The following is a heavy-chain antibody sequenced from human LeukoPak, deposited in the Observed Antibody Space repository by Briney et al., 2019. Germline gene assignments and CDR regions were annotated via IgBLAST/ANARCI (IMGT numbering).Heavy chain of an antibody. CDR1: GGSISRNC. CDR3: ARDLGVYGNFDY. V-gene: IGHV4-59*01. D-gene: IGHD6-13*01. CDR2: IYYSGST. Sequence: SETLSLTCTVSGGSISRNCWNWIRQPPGKGLEWIGHIYYSGSTNYNPSLKSRVTISVDTSKNQFTLKLSSVTAADTAVYYCARDLGVYGNFDYWGQGTLVTVSS. J-gene: IGHJ4*02.